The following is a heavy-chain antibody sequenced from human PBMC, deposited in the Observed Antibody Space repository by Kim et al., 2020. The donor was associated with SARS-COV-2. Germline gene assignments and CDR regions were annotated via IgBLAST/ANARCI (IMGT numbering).Heavy chain of an antibody. V-gene: IGHV3-66*02. CDR2: IYSGGST. Sequence: GGSLRLSCAASGFTVSSNYMSWVRQAPGKGLEWVSVIYSGGSTYYADSVKGRFTISRDNSKNTLYLQMNSLRAEDTAVYYCARDIAVGATSDYWGQGTLVTVSS. CDR3: ARDIAVGATSDY. J-gene: IGHJ4*02. D-gene: IGHD1-26*01. CDR1: GFTVSSNY.